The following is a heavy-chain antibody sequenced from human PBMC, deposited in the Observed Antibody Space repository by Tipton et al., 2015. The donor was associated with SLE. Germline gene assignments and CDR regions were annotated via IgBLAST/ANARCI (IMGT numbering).Heavy chain of an antibody. D-gene: IGHD3-10*01. V-gene: IGHV3-23*01. CDR1: GFTFSNYW. CDR2: ISGSGDST. CDR3: AKRHTFGDLPLDY. Sequence: AVTGFTFSNYWMHWVRQTPGKGLVWVSSISGSGDSTYYADSVKGRFTISRDNSKNTLYLQMNSLRPEDTAVYYCAKRHTFGDLPLDYWGQGTLVTVSS. J-gene: IGHJ4*02.